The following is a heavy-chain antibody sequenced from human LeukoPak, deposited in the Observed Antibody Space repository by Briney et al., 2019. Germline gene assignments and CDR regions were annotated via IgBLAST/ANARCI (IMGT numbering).Heavy chain of an antibody. D-gene: IGHD2-21*01. CDR2: IKQDGSEK. CDR3: VQGPYLDY. J-gene: IGHJ4*02. V-gene: IGHV3-7*01. Sequence: GGSLRLSCAASGFTFSSYWMSWVRQAPGKGLEWVANIKQDGSEKYYVDSVKGRFTISGDNAKNSLYLQMKSLRAEDTALYFCVQGPYLDYWGQGTLVTVSS. CDR1: GFTFSSYW.